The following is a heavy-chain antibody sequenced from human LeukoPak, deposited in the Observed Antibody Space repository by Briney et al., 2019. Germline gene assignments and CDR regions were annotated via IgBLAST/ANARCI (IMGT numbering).Heavy chain of an antibody. CDR1: GFTFGDYA. CDR3: APKVVGSTPFDY. Sequence: GGSLRLSCTASGFTFGDYAMTWVRQAPGKGLEWVSSISGSSGRTYYADSVKGRFTISRDNSKNTLYLQMNSLRAADTAVYYCAPKVVGSTPFDYWGQGTLVTVSS. D-gene: IGHD2-15*01. V-gene: IGHV3-23*01. J-gene: IGHJ4*02. CDR2: ISGSSGRT.